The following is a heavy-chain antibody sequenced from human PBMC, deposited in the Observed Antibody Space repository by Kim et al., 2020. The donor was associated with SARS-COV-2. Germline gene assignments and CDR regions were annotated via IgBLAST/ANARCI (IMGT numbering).Heavy chain of an antibody. V-gene: IGHV3-53*01. CDR1: GFTVSSNY. D-gene: IGHD3-22*01. CDR2: IYSGGST. J-gene: IGHJ4*02. CDR3: ARDSYDSSGYYATFDY. Sequence: GGSLRLSCAAFGFTVSSNYMSWVRQAPGKGLEWVSVIYSGGSTYYADSVKGRFTISRDNSKNTLYLQMNSLRAEDTAVYYCARDSYDSSGYYATFDYWGQGTLVTVSS.